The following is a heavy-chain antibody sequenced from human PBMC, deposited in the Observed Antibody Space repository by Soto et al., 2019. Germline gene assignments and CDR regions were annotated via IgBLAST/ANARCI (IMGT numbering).Heavy chain of an antibody. D-gene: IGHD1-1*01. Sequence: GGSLRLSCAASGFTFSSYAMSWVRQAPGKGLEWVSAISGSGGSTYYADSVKGRFTISRDNSKNTLYLQMNSLRAEDTAVYYCAKGSELEPEEGDAFDIWGQGTMVTVSS. J-gene: IGHJ3*02. V-gene: IGHV3-23*01. CDR1: GFTFSSYA. CDR2: ISGSGGST. CDR3: AKGSELEPEEGDAFDI.